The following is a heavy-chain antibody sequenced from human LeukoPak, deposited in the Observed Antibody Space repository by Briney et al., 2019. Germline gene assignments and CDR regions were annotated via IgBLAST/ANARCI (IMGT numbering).Heavy chain of an antibody. V-gene: IGHV3-48*04. Sequence: PGGSLRLSCAASGFTFSSYSMNWVRQAPGKGLEWVSYISSSGSTMYYTDSVKGRFTISRDNAKDSLYLQMNSLRAEDTAVYYCARDPGSGYEEHFDYWGQGTLVTVSS. CDR1: GFTFSSYS. J-gene: IGHJ4*02. CDR3: ARDPGSGYEEHFDY. CDR2: ISSSGSTM. D-gene: IGHD5-12*01.